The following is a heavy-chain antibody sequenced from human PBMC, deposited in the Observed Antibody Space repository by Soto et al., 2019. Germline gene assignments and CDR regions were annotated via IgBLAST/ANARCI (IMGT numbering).Heavy chain of an antibody. D-gene: IGHD3-16*02. CDR2: INPSGGST. J-gene: IGHJ5*02. CDR1: GYTFTSYY. Sequence: QVQLVQSGAEVKKPGASVKVSCKASGYTFTSYYMHWVRQAPGQGLEWMGIINPSGGSTSYAQKFQGGVTMTRDTSTRTVYMGLSSLRSEDKAVYYCARDYYDYIWWPYRYSGGWFDPWGQGTLVTVSS. V-gene: IGHV1-46*03. CDR3: ARDYYDYIWWPYRYSGGWFDP.